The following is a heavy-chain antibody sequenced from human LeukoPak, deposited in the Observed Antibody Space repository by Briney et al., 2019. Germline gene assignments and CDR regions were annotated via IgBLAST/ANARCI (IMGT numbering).Heavy chain of an antibody. CDR2: IYYSGST. CDR1: GGSISSGGYY. D-gene: IGHD3-22*01. V-gene: IGHV4-61*08. Sequence: SETLSLTCTVSGGSISSGGYYWSWIRQPPGKGLEWIGYIYYSGSTNYNPSLKSRVTISVDTSKNQFSLKLSSVTAADTAVYYCAREQYYYDSSGYTVWGQGTMVTVSS. CDR3: AREQYYYDSSGYTV. J-gene: IGHJ3*01.